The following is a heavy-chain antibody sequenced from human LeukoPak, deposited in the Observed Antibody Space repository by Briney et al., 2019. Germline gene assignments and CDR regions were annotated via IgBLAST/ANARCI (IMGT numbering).Heavy chain of an antibody. V-gene: IGHV3-7*01. CDR3: VRASYNCSSTSCYEGYFDY. Sequence: GGSLRLSCAASGFTFSSYWMSWVRQAPGKGLEWVANIKQDGSEKYYVDSVKGRFTISRDNAKNSLYLQMNSLRAEDTAVYYCVRASYNCSSTSCYEGYFDYWGQGTLVTVSS. CDR1: GFTFSSYW. J-gene: IGHJ4*02. D-gene: IGHD2-2*01. CDR2: IKQDGSEK.